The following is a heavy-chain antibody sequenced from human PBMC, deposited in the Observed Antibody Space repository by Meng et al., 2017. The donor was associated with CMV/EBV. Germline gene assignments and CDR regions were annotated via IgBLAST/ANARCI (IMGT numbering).Heavy chain of an antibody. Sequence: ASVTVSCKASGYTFTGYYMHWLRQPPGQGLEWMGWINPNSGGTNYAQKFQGRVTMTRDTSISTAYMELSRLRSDGTAVYYCARDLGIVVVPADYYYGMDVWGQGTTVTVSS. J-gene: IGHJ6*02. CDR2: INPNSGGT. CDR3: ARDLGIVVVPADYYYGMDV. V-gene: IGHV1-2*02. CDR1: GYTFTGYY. D-gene: IGHD2-2*01.